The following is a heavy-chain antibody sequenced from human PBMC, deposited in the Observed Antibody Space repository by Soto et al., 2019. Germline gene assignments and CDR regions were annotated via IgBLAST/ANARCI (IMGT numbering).Heavy chain of an antibody. CDR1: RGSISSGRYY. V-gene: IGHV4-31*11. CDR3: ARETLQMGTFDY. J-gene: IGHJ4*02. CDR2: IYYSGNT. D-gene: IGHD7-27*01. Sequence: TLSLPCAVSRGSISSGRYYWCWIRQHPGKGLEWIGFIYYSGNTYYNPSLKNRVTISVDTSKNQFSLNLSSVTAADTAVYYCARETLQMGTFDYWGQGTQVTVSS.